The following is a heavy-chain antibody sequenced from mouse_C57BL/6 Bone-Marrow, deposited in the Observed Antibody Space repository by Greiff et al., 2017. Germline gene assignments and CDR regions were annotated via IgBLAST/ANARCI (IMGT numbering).Heavy chain of an antibody. CDR1: GFTFSDYY. CDR3: ARDRGYGSSYYAMDY. J-gene: IGHJ4*01. Sequence: EVQLVESEGGLVQPGSSMKLSCTASGFTFSDYYMAWVRQVPEKGLEWVANINYDGSSTYYLDSLKSRFIISRDNAKNILYLQMSSLKSEDTATYYCARDRGYGSSYYAMDYWGQGTSVTVSS. D-gene: IGHD1-1*01. CDR2: INYDGSST. V-gene: IGHV5-16*01.